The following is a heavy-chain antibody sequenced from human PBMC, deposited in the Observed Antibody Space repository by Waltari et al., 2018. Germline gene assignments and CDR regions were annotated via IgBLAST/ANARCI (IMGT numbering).Heavy chain of an antibody. CDR1: GFTFSSYA. J-gene: IGHJ6*03. Sequence: EVQLLESGGGLVQPGGSLRLSCAASGFTFSSYAMSWVRQAPGKGLEWVAAISGSGGSTYYADSVKGRFTISRDNSKNTLYLQMNSLRAEDTAVYYCAKSGNWNYASYYYYYMDVWCKGTTVTISS. V-gene: IGHV3-23*01. CDR2: ISGSGGST. D-gene: IGHD1-7*01. CDR3: AKSGNWNYASYYYYYMDV.